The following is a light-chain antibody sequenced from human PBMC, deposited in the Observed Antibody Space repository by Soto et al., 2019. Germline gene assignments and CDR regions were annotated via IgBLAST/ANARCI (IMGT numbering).Light chain of an antibody. CDR2: DVT. J-gene: IGLJ3*02. CDR1: SSDVGTYNY. CDR3: TSFTGSTPRGV. Sequence: QSVLTQPASVSGSPGQSITISCTGSSSDVGTYNYVSWYQQYPGTAPKLMIYDVTDRPSGVSDRFSGSKSGNTASLTISGLQAEDEADYYCTSFTGSTPRGVFGGGTKLTVL. V-gene: IGLV2-14*01.